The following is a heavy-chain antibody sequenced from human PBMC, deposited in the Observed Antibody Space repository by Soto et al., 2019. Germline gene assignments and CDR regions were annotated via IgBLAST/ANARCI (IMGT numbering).Heavy chain of an antibody. CDR2: MFYSGST. CDR3: ARAVNYYGSGSFYWWVDP. V-gene: IGHV4-59*01. J-gene: IGHJ5*02. Sequence: SETLSLTCTVSGGSISSYYWSWIRQPPGKGLEWIGYMFYSGSTNYNPSPKSRVTMSVDTSKNQFSLKLSSVSAADTAVYYCARAVNYYGSGSFYWWVDPWGQGTLVTVSS. D-gene: IGHD3-10*01. CDR1: GGSISSYY.